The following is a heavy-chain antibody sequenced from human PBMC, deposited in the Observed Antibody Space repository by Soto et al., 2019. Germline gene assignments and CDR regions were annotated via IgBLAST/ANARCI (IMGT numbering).Heavy chain of an antibody. CDR2: ISGSGGST. J-gene: IGHJ4*02. V-gene: IGHV3-23*01. D-gene: IGHD3-16*01. Sequence: GGSLRLSCAASGFTFSSYAMSWVRQAPGKGLEWVSAISGSGGSTYYADSVKGRFTISRHNSKNTLYLQMNSLRAEDTAVYYCARDTPAGGLSDWGQGTLVTVSS. CDR3: ARDTPAGGLSD. CDR1: GFTFSSYA.